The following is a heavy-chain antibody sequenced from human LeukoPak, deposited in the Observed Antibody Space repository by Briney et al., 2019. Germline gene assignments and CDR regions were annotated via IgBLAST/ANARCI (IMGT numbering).Heavy chain of an antibody. J-gene: IGHJ4*02. CDR1: GGTFSSHA. V-gene: IGHV1-69*13. Sequence: GASVKVSCKASGGTFSSHAISWVRQAPGQGLEWMGGIIPIFGTANYAQKFQGRVTITADESTSTAYMELSSLRSEDTAVYYCARGIAVFSLDYWGQGTLVTVSS. D-gene: IGHD6-19*01. CDR2: IIPIFGTA. CDR3: ARGIAVFSLDY.